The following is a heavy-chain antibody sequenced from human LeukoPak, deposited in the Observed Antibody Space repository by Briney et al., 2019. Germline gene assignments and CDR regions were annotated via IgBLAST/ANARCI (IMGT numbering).Heavy chain of an antibody. V-gene: IGHV1-69*06. CDR1: GDSFTVPL. CDR2: FIPIFGTA. J-gene: IGHJ6*03. CDR3: ARDRVHLWFDNYYYMDV. D-gene: IGHD5-18*01. Sequence: GASVKVSCKTPGDSFTVPLTSTVPAAPGQGLEWRGRFIPIFGTANYAQKFQGRVTITADKCTSTAYMELSSVRSEDTAVYYCARDRVHLWFDNYYYMDVWGKGTTVTVSS.